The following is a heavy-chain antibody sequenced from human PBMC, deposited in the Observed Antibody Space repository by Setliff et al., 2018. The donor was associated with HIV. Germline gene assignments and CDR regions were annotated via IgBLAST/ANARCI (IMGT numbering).Heavy chain of an antibody. J-gene: IGHJ4*02. CDR2: IYHSGST. D-gene: IGHD3-22*01. V-gene: IGHV4-34*01. Sequence: SETLSLTCAVYGGSFSSNWWSWVRQPPGKGLEWIGEIYHSGSTNYNPSLKSRVTISVDTSKNQSSLKLSSVTAADTAVYYCARQTYDSSGYYSPDYFDYWGQGTLVTVSS. CDR1: GGSFSSNW. CDR3: ARQTYDSSGYYSPDYFDY.